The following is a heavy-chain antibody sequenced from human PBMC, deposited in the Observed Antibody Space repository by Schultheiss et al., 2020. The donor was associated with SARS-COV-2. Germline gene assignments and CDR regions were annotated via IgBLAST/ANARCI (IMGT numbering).Heavy chain of an antibody. J-gene: IGHJ3*02. Sequence: SVKVSCKASGGTFSSYAISWVRQAPGQGLEWMGRIIPILGIANYAQKFQGRVTITADKSTSTAYMELSSLRSEDTAVYYCARVWWELPRAGAFDIWGQGTMVTVSS. CDR3: ARVWWELPRAGAFDI. V-gene: IGHV1-69*04. CDR2: IIPILGIA. CDR1: GGTFSSYA. D-gene: IGHD1-26*01.